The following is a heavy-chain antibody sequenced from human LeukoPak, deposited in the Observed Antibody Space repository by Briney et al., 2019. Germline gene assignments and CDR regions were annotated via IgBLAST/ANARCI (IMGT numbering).Heavy chain of an antibody. J-gene: IGHJ6*02. Sequence: GGSLRLSCAASGFTFSSYAMSWVRQAPGKGLEWVSAISGSGGSTYYADSVKGRFTISRDNSKNTLYLQMNSPRAEDTAVYYCAKDGPFPSYYYYGMDVWGQGTTVTVSS. CDR3: AKDGPFPSYYYYGMDV. CDR1: GFTFSSYA. D-gene: IGHD2-21*01. V-gene: IGHV3-23*01. CDR2: ISGSGGST.